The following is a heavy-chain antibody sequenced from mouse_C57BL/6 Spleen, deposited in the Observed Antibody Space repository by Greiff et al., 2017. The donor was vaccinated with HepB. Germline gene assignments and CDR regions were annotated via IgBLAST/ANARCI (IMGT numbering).Heavy chain of an antibody. D-gene: IGHD1-2*01. J-gene: IGHJ2*01. CDR1: GYTFTDYE. V-gene: IGHV1-15*01. CDR3: TRGGNYGYYFDY. CDR2: IDPETGGT. Sequence: VQLQQSGAELVRPGASVTLSCKASGYTFTDYEMHWVKQTPVHGLEWIGAIDPETGGTAYNQKFKGKAILTADKSSSTAYMELRSRTSEDSAVYYCTRGGNYGYYFDYWGQGTTLTVSS.